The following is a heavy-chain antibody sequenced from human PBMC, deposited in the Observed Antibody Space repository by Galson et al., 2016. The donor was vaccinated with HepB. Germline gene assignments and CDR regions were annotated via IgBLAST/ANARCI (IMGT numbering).Heavy chain of an antibody. D-gene: IGHD1-26*01. Sequence: SLRLSCAASGFIFNRYAMSWVRQAPGKGLEWVSTITGGGGGSFYADSVKGRFTVSRDNSKTTLLLQMNSLRADDSALYYCEKDPSSSGTQWIDYWGQGTLVTDSS. CDR1: GFIFNRYA. V-gene: IGHV3-23*01. CDR3: EKDPSSSGTQWIDY. J-gene: IGHJ4*02. CDR2: ITGGGGGS.